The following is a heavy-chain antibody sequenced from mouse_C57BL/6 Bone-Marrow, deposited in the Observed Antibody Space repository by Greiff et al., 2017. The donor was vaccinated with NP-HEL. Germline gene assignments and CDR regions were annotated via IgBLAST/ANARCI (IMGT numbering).Heavy chain of an antibody. CDR2: IYPGSGST. J-gene: IGHJ2*01. CDR3: ASYYYGSSPLDY. Sequence: VQLQQPGAELVKPGASVKMSCKASGYTFTSYWITWVKQRPGQGLEWIGDIYPGSGSTNYNEKFKSKATLTVDTSSSTAYMQLSSLTSEDSAVYYCASYYYGSSPLDYWGQGTTLTVSS. CDR1: GYTFTSYW. D-gene: IGHD1-1*01. V-gene: IGHV1-55*01.